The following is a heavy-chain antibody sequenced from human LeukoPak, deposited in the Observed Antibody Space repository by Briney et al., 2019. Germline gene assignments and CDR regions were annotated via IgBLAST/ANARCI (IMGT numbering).Heavy chain of an antibody. Sequence: KPSETLSLTCTVFGDSSNDYYGSWIRQPPGKGLELIGYIQNIGTTTYNPSLKSRVTISHTSKNQFSPKLTSVTAADTAIYYSAPLEGWRYSSGSFAYWGQGILVTVSS. CDR2: IQNIGTT. D-gene: IGHD5-18*01. CDR1: GDSSNDYY. J-gene: IGHJ4*02. V-gene: IGHV4-59*03. CDR3: APLEGWRYSSGSFAY.